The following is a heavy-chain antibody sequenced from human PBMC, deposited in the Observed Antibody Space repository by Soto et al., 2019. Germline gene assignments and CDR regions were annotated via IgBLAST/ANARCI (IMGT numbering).Heavy chain of an antibody. D-gene: IGHD4-4*01. Sequence: KPSETLSLTCTVSGGSISSYYWSWIRQPAGKGLEWIGRIYTSGSTNYNPSLKSRVTMSVDTSKNQFSLKLSSVTAADTAVYYCARDQSNYDSNWFDPWGQGTLVTVSS. CDR2: IYTSGST. V-gene: IGHV4-4*07. J-gene: IGHJ5*02. CDR3: ARDQSNYDSNWFDP. CDR1: GGSISSYY.